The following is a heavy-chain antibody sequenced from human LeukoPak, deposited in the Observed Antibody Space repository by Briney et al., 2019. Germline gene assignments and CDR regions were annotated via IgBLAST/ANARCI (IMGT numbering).Heavy chain of an antibody. Sequence: GASVKVSCKASGYTFTSYGISWVRQAPGQGLEWMGWFSAYNANTNYAQKLQGRVTMTTDTSTSTAYMELRSLRSDDTAVYYCARANRMITFGGVIAEFDYWGQGTLVTVSS. CDR3: ARANRMITFGGVIAEFDY. D-gene: IGHD3-16*02. J-gene: IGHJ4*02. CDR1: GYTFTSYG. V-gene: IGHV1-18*04. CDR2: FSAYNANT.